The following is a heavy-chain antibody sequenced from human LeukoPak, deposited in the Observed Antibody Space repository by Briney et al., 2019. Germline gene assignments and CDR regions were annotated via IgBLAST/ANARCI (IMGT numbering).Heavy chain of an antibody. V-gene: IGHV1-69*05. J-gene: IGHJ5*02. CDR2: IIPIFGTA. CDR3: ARQVREYCSGGSCPNWFDP. Sequence: SVKVSCKASGGTFSSYAISWVRQAPGQGLEWMGRIIPIFGTANYAQKFQDRVTITTDESTSTAYMELSSLRSEDTAVYYCARQVREYCSGGSCPNWFDPWGQGTLVTVSS. D-gene: IGHD2-15*01. CDR1: GGTFSSYA.